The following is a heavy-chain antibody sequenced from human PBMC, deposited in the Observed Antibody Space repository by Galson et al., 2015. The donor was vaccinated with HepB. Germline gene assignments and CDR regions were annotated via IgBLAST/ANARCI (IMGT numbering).Heavy chain of an antibody. V-gene: IGHV1-2*06. J-gene: IGHJ6*03. CDR1: GYTFTGYY. CDR3: ARLYCSSTSCPLSMDV. D-gene: IGHD2-2*01. Sequence: SVKVSCKASGYTFTGYYMHWVRQAPGQGLEWMGRINPNSGGTNYAQKFQGRVTMTRDTSISTAYMELSRLRSDDTAVYYCARLYCSSTSCPLSMDVWGKGTTVTVSS. CDR2: INPNSGGT.